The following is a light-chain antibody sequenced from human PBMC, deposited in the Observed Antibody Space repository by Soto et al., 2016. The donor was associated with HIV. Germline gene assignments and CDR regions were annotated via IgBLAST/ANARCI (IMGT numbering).Light chain of an antibody. CDR3: MQALQTPT. CDR2: LGS. Sequence: DIVMTQSPLSLPVTPGEPASISCRSSQSLLHSNGYNYLDWYLQKPGQSPQLLIYLGSNRASGVPERFSGSGSGTDFTLKISRVEAEDVGVYYCMQALQTPTFGGGTKLEIK. CDR1: QSLLHSNGYNY. J-gene: IGKJ4*01. V-gene: IGKV2-28*01.